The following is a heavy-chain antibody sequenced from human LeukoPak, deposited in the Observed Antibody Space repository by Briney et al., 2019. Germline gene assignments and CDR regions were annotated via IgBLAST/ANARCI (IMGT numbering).Heavy chain of an antibody. Sequence: GGSLRLSCAASGFTFRTYSMHWVRQAPGKGLEWVSYISNTGTIYYADSAKGRFTISRDNAKNSLYLQMNSLRAEDTAVYYCARSTGALDYWGQGTLVTVSS. CDR1: GFTFRTYS. J-gene: IGHJ4*02. CDR2: ISNTGTI. CDR3: ARSTGALDY. V-gene: IGHV3-48*01.